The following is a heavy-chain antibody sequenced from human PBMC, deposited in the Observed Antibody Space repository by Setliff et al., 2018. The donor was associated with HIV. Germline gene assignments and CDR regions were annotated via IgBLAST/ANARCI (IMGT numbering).Heavy chain of an antibody. Sequence: PGGSLRLSCAASRFTFSTSWMTWVRQAPGKGLEWVANIKEDGSAKYYLDSVKGRFTISRDNAENSLFLQMNSLRAEDTAIYYCALLWPFDYWGQGALVTVSS. D-gene: IGHD3-10*01. CDR3: ALLWPFDY. CDR2: IKEDGSAK. CDR1: RFTFSTSW. V-gene: IGHV3-7*03. J-gene: IGHJ4*02.